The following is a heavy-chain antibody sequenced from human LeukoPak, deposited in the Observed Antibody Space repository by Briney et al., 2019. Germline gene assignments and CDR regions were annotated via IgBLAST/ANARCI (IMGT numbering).Heavy chain of an antibody. D-gene: IGHD4-17*01. V-gene: IGHV3-30*02. CDR2: IRYDGSNK. CDR3: ARDQSVRDYGAFDI. Sequence: GSLRLSCAASGFTFSSYGMHWVRQAPGKGLEWVAFIRYDGSNKYYADSVKGRFTISRDNSKNTLYLQMNSLRAEDTAVYYCARDQSVRDYGAFDIWGQGTMVTVSS. J-gene: IGHJ3*02. CDR1: GFTFSSYG.